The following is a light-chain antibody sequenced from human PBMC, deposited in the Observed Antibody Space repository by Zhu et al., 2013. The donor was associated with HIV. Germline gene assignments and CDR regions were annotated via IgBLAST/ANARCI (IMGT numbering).Light chain of an antibody. CDR2: DAS. J-gene: IGKJ5*01. CDR1: QTVRSNY. CDR3: QCYGGSPLIT. V-gene: IGKV3-20*01. Sequence: EVVLTQSPDTLSLSPGQRATLSCRASQTVRSNYLAWYQQKPGQAPRLLISDASSRATGIPDRFSGSGSGTEFTLTISRLETEDFAVYYCQCYGGSPLITLAKGHGWRLN.